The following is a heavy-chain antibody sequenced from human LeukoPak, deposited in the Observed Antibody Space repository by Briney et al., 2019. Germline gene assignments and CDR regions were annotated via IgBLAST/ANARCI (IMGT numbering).Heavy chain of an antibody. CDR3: ASDSSSDMRH. J-gene: IGHJ1*01. D-gene: IGHD6-13*01. V-gene: IGHV4-61*02. CDR2: IYTSGST. CDR1: GGSISSSSYY. Sequence: SETLSLTCTVSGGSISSSSYYWSWIRQPAGKGLERIGRIYTSGSTNYNPSLKSRVTMSVDTSKNQFSLKLSSVTAADTAVYYCASDSSSDMRHWGQGTLVTVSS.